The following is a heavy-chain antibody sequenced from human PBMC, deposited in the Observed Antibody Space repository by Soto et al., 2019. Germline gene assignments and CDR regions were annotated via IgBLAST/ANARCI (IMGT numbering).Heavy chain of an antibody. CDR3: AREYYGLLTGYYTDY. CDR1: GFPFSSYW. J-gene: IGHJ4*02. D-gene: IGHD3-9*01. Sequence: EVQLVASGGDLVQRRGSLRLSCAASGFPFSSYWMHWVRHTPGKGLDWVARISGDGVTTYYADSVTGRFTVSRDNAKNTLSLQISGLRAEDTAVYYCAREYYGLLTGYYTDYWGQGTLVSVSS. V-gene: IGHV3-74*01. CDR2: ISGDGVTT.